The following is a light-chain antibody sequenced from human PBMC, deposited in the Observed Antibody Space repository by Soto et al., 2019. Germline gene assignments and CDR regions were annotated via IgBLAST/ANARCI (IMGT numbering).Light chain of an antibody. V-gene: IGKV3-20*01. J-gene: IGKJ3*01. Sequence: EIVLTQSPGTLSLSPGERATLSCRASQSVSSSYLAWYQQKPGQAPRLLIYGASSRATGIPDRFSGSGSGTYFTLTIGRLEREDFAVYYCQQYGSSPLFTFGPGTKVDIK. CDR3: QQYGSSPLFT. CDR1: QSVSSSY. CDR2: GAS.